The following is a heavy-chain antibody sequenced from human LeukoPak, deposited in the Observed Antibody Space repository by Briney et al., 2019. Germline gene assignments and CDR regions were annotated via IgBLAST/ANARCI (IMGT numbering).Heavy chain of an antibody. CDR3: ARSSTYYDFWSGYSRSYYYYGMDV. D-gene: IGHD3-3*01. CDR1: GYTFTSYY. CDR2: INPNSGGT. V-gene: IGHV1-2*02. J-gene: IGHJ6*02. Sequence: ASVKVSCKASGYTFTSYYMHWVRQAPGQGLEWMGWINPNSGGTNYAQKLQGRVTMTTDTSTSTAYMKLRSLRSDDTAVYYCARSSTYYDFWSGYSRSYYYYGMDVWGQGTTVTVSS.